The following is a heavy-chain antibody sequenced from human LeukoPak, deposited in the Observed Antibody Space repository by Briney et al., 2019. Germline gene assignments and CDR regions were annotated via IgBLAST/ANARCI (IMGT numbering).Heavy chain of an antibody. Sequence: GGSLRLSCAASGFTFSSYAMHWVRQAPGKGLEWVAVISYDGSNKYYADSVKGRFTISRDNSKNTLYLQMNSPRAEDTAVYYCARDRRGSGWPFNWFDPWGQGTLVTVSS. CDR2: ISYDGSNK. CDR3: ARDRRGSGWPFNWFDP. CDR1: GFTFSSYA. J-gene: IGHJ5*02. V-gene: IGHV3-30*04. D-gene: IGHD6-19*01.